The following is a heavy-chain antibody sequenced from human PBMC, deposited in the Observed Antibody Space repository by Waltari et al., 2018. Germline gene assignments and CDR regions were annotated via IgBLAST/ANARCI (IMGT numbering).Heavy chain of an antibody. V-gene: IGHV1-69*08. Sequence: QVQVVQSGAEVKKPGSSVKVSCKASGGTFSPYIINWVRQAPGQGLEWMGKIIPILSVATYEQKFQGRVTITADISASTAYMELTSLRSEDTAVYYCAIDRSATTNRDYWGQGTLVTVSS. D-gene: IGHD1-1*01. CDR3: AIDRSATTNRDY. CDR1: GGTFSPYI. J-gene: IGHJ4*02. CDR2: IIPILSVA.